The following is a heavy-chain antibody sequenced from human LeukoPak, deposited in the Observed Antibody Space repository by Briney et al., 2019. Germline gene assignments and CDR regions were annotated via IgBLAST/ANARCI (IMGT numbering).Heavy chain of an antibody. D-gene: IGHD3-10*01. CDR3: TKDPMVRGLTYDQ. CDR1: GFTFNSYA. CDR2: ISGSGGRT. J-gene: IGHJ4*02. Sequence: PGGSLRLSCAASGFTFNSYAMSWVRQAPGKGLEWVSAISGSGGRTNYADSVKGRFTISRDNSKSTLYLQMISLRADDTAVYYCTKDPMVRGLTYDQWGQGTLVTVSS. V-gene: IGHV3-23*01.